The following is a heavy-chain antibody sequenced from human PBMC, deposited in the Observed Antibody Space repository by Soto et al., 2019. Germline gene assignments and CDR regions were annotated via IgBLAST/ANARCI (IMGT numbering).Heavy chain of an antibody. CDR1: GYTFSGYY. Sequence: SVKVSCKASGYTFSGYYMHWVRQAPGQGLEWMGWINPKSGGTKYAQKFQGRVTMTRDTSISTAYMELSSLRYDDTAVYYCARTYYYDSSGYYCIGYWGQGTQVTVSS. CDR2: INPKSGGT. CDR3: ARTYYYDSSGYYCIGY. D-gene: IGHD3-22*01. V-gene: IGHV1-2*02. J-gene: IGHJ4*02.